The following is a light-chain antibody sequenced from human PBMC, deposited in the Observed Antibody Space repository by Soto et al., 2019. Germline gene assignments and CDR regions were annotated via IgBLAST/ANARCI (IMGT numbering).Light chain of an antibody. CDR1: QSVSRSS. CDR2: GAS. Sequence: EIALTQSPGTLSLSPGERATLSCRASQSVSRSSLAWYQQKPGQAPRLVIYGASRRATGIPDRFSGSGSGTDFTLTISRLEPEDFAVYYCQQYGSSPLTFGGGTKVEIK. V-gene: IGKV3-20*01. J-gene: IGKJ4*01. CDR3: QQYGSSPLT.